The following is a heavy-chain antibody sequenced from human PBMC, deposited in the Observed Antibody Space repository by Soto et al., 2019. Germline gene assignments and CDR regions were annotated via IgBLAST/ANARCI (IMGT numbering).Heavy chain of an antibody. V-gene: IGHV1-18*01. Sequence: QVQLVQSGPEVKKPGASVKVSCKTSGYTFTNYGIAWVRQAPGQGLEWMGWISTYKGNTNYAQKFQGRVTMTTDTSTSTAYMELRSLGSDDTAVYYCATRSPAFDYWGQGTLFTVSS. CDR1: GYTFTNYG. J-gene: IGHJ4*02. CDR2: ISTYKGNT. CDR3: ATRSPAFDY.